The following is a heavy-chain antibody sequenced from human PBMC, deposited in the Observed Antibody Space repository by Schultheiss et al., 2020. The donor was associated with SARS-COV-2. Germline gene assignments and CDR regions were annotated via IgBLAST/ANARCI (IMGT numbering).Heavy chain of an antibody. V-gene: IGHV4-31*03. Sequence: SETLSLTCTVSGGSISSGGYYWSWIRQHPGKGLEWIGYIYYSGSTYYNPSLRSRITISVDTSKNHFSLKLTSVTAADTAVWYCARLGYYDLSANYWGQGTLVTVSS. CDR3: ARLGYYDLSANY. CDR1: GGSISSGGYY. D-gene: IGHD3-22*01. CDR2: IYYSGST. J-gene: IGHJ4*02.